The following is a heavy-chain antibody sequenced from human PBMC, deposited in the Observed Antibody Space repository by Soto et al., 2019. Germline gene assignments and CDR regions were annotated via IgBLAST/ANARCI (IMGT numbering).Heavy chain of an antibody. Sequence: QVQLVQSGAEVKKPGSSVKVSCKASGGTFSSYTISWVRQAPGQGLEWMGRIIPILGIANYAQMIQGRVTITADKSTSKAYMELSSLRSEDTAVYYCASFPPNYDFWSGYHNYWGQGTLVTVSS. V-gene: IGHV1-69*02. CDR1: GGTFSSYT. D-gene: IGHD3-3*01. J-gene: IGHJ4*02. CDR2: IIPILGIA. CDR3: ASFPPNYDFWSGYHNY.